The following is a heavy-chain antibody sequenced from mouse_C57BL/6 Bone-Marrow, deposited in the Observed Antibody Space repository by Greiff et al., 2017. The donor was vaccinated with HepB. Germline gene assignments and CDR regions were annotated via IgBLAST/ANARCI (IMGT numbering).Heavy chain of an antibody. CDR2: ISNLAYSI. CDR1: GFTFSDYG. Sequence: EVKLQESGGGLVQPGGSLKLSCAASGFTFSDYGMAWVRQAPRKGPEWVAFISNLAYSIYYADTVTGRFTISRENAKNTLYLEMSSLRSEDTAMYYCARKGDYDGSSYWYFDVWGTGTTVTVSS. J-gene: IGHJ1*03. CDR3: ARKGDYDGSSYWYFDV. D-gene: IGHD1-1*01. V-gene: IGHV5-15*01.